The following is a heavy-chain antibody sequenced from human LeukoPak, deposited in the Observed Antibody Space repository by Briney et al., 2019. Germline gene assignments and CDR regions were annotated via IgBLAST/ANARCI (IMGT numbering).Heavy chain of an antibody. CDR1: GFIFSNYA. V-gene: IGHV3-30*03. D-gene: IGHD6-25*01. CDR3: ARRSGHYYWYFDL. Sequence: QAGGSLRLSCAASGFIFSNYAIHWVRQAPGKGLEWVTAISYNGDNQHYADSLKGRFNISRDNAKNSLYLQMNSLRAEDTAVYYCARRSGHYYWYFDLWGRGTLVTVSS. CDR2: ISYNGDNQ. J-gene: IGHJ2*01.